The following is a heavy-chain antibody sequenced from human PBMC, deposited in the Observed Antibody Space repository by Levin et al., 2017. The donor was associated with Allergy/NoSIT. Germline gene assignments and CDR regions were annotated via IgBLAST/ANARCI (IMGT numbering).Heavy chain of an antibody. CDR3: ARAEGDLIYDFWSAPYDY. J-gene: IGHJ4*02. D-gene: IGHD3-3*01. CDR1: GYTFTSYY. V-gene: IGHV1-46*01. Sequence: GESLKISCKASGYTFTSYYMHWVRQAPGQGLEWMGIINPSGGSTSYAQKFQGRVTMTRDTSTSTVYMELSSLRSEDTAVYYCARAEGDLIYDFWSAPYDYWGQGTLVTVSS. CDR2: INPSGGST.